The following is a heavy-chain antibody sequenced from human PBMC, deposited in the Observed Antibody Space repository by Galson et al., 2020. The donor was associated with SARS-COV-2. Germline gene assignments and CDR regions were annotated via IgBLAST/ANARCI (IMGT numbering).Heavy chain of an antibody. V-gene: IGHV3-74*01. CDR2: INDDGTAT. CDR3: ARDPPQGGWYSYMDV. Sequence: GGSLRLSCAASGFTFSSNWIHWVRQAPGKGLVWVSRINDDGTATTYADSVKGRFTASTDNAKNTLYLQMNSLRAEDTAVYYCARDPPQGGWYSYMDVWCKGATLTVSS. CDR1: GFTFSSNW. D-gene: IGHD3-16*01. J-gene: IGHJ6*03.